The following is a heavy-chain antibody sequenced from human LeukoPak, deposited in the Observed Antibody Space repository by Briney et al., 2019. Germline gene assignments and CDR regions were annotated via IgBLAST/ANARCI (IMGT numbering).Heavy chain of an antibody. J-gene: IGHJ4*02. Sequence: PGGSLRLSCAASGFTFSSYSMNWVRQAPGKGLEWVSSISTSSSYIHYADSVKGRFTISRDNAKNSLYLQMNSLRAEDTAVYYCARGALNIPGEHGAFDYWGQGTLVTVSS. D-gene: IGHD1-14*01. V-gene: IGHV3-21*01. CDR1: GFTFSSYS. CDR2: ISTSSSYI. CDR3: ARGALNIPGEHGAFDY.